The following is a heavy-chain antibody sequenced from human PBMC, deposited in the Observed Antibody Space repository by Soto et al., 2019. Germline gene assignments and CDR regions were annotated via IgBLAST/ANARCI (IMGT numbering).Heavy chain of an antibody. CDR3: ASRYHVDSYGLDL. J-gene: IGHJ6*02. CDR1: GSSFTTHG. D-gene: IGHD1-20*01. CDR2: ISAYNSNT. Sequence: QVQLVQSGAEVKKPGASVKVSCKPSGSSFTTHGFSWVRQAPGQGLEWMGWISAYNSNTNYAQKFQGRVTMTTDTSTNTAYMELRSLSSDDTAVYFCASRYHVDSYGLDLWGPGTPVTVSS. V-gene: IGHV1-18*01.